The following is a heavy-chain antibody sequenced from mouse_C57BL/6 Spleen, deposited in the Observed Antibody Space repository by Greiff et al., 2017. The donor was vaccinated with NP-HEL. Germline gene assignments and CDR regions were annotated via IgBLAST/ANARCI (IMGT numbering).Heavy chain of an antibody. CDR3: ARGEYYGSSYAYAMDY. J-gene: IGHJ4*01. V-gene: IGHV1-82*01. CDR1: GYAFSSSW. CDR2: IYPGDGDT. Sequence: VKLQESGPELVKPGASVKISCKASGYAFSSSWMNWVKQRPGKGLEWIGRIYPGDGDTNYNGKFKGKATLTADKSSSTAYMQLSSLTSEDSAVYFCARGEYYGSSYAYAMDYWGQGTSVTVSS. D-gene: IGHD1-1*01.